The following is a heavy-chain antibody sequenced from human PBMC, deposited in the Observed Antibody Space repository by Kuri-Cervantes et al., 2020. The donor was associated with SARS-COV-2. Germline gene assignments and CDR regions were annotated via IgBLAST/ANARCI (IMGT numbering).Heavy chain of an antibody. CDR1: GGSISSYY. V-gene: IGHV4-59*01. Sequence: SETLSLTCTVSGGSISSYYWSWIRQPPGKGLERIGYIYYSGSTNYNPSLKSRVTISVDTSRNQFSLKLSSVTAADTAVYYCARDRLGRYYFDYWGQGTLVTVSS. CDR3: ARDRLGRYYFDY. J-gene: IGHJ4*02. CDR2: IYYSGST. D-gene: IGHD7-27*01.